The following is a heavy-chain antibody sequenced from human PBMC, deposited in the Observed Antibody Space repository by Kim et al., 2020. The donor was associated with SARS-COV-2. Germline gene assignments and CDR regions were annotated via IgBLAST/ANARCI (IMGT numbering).Heavy chain of an antibody. V-gene: IGHV3-30*18. CDR1: GFTFSSYG. D-gene: IGHD3-10*01. CDR3: AKAPYYYGSGSYYAY. J-gene: IGHJ4*02. CDR2: ISYDGSNK. Sequence: GGSLRLSCAASGFTFSSYGMHWVRQAPGKGLEWVAVISYDGSNKYYADSVKGRFTISRDNSKNTLYLQMNSLRAEDTAVYYCAKAPYYYGSGSYYAYWGQGTLVTVSS.